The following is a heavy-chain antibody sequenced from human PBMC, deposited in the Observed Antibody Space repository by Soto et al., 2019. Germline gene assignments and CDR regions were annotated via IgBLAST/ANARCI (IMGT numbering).Heavy chain of an antibody. V-gene: IGHV3-21*01. D-gene: IGHD3-10*01. CDR3: ARVFITGGHGMDV. CDR2: ISSSSSYI. CDR1: GFTFSSYS. J-gene: IGHJ6*02. Sequence: EVQLVESGGGRVKPGGSLRLSCAASGFTFSSYSMNWVRQAPGKGLEWVSSISSSSSYIYYADSVKGRFTISRDNAKNSLYLQMNSLRAEDTAVYYCARVFITGGHGMDVWGQGTTVTVSS.